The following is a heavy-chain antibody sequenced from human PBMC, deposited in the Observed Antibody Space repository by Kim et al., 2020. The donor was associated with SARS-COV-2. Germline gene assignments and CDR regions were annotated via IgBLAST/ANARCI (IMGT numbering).Heavy chain of an antibody. CDR2: IIPIFGTA. CDR1: GGTFSSYA. D-gene: IGHD6-13*01. J-gene: IGHJ6*02. Sequence: SVKVSCKASGGTFSSYAISWVRQAPGQGLEWMGGIIPIFGTANYAQKFQGRVTITADESTSTAYMELSSLRSEDTAVYYCAREAAAGKQLHYYYYGMDVWGQGTTVTVSS. CDR3: AREAAAGKQLHYYYYGMDV. V-gene: IGHV1-69*13.